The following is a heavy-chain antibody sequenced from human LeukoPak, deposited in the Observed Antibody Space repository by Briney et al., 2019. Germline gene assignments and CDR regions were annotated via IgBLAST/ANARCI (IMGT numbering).Heavy chain of an antibody. Sequence: GGSLRLSCAASGFTFSSYAMSWVRQAPGKGLEWVSAISCSGGRTYYADSVKGRFTISRDNSKNTLYLQMNSLRAEDTAVYYCAKDRRRGIVVVPAAIRGTLLWGQGTLVTVSS. CDR2: ISCSGGRT. V-gene: IGHV3-23*01. CDR1: GFTFSSYA. D-gene: IGHD2-2*02. J-gene: IGHJ4*02. CDR3: AKDRRRGIVVVPAAIRGTLL.